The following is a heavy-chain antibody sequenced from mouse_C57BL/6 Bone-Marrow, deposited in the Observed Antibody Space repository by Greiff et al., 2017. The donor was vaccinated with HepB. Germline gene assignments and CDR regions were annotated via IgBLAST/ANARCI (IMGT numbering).Heavy chain of an antibody. Sequence: VHVKQSGPELVKPGASVKIPCKASGYTFTDYNMDWVKQSHGKSLEWIGDINPNNGGTIYNQKFKGKATLTVDKSSSTAYMELRSLTSEDTAVYYCARSDDYGPWFAYWGQGTLVTVSA. D-gene: IGHD2-4*01. CDR2: INPNNGGT. CDR3: ARSDDYGPWFAY. V-gene: IGHV1-18*01. J-gene: IGHJ3*01. CDR1: GYTFTDYN.